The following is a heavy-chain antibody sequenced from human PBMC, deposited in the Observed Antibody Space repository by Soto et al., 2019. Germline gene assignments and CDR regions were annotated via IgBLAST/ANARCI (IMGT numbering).Heavy chain of an antibody. D-gene: IGHD6-6*01. V-gene: IGHV3-33*01. CDR1: GFTFSSYG. J-gene: IGHJ4*02. CDR3: ARGEASSSSPYFDY. CDR2: IWYDGSNK. Sequence: PGGSLRLSCAASGFTFSSYGMHWVRQAPGKGLEWVAVIWYDGSNKYYADSVKGRFTISRDNSKNTLYLQMNSLRAEDTAVYYCARGEASSSSPYFDYWGQGTLVTVSS.